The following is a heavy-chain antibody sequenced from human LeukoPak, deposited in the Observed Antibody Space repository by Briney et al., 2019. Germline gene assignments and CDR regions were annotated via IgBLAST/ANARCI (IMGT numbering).Heavy chain of an antibody. CDR2: INAGNGNT. D-gene: IGHD6-19*01. CDR1: GYTFTSYG. J-gene: IGHJ4*02. Sequence: GASVKVSCKASGYTFTSYGISWVRQAPGQRLEWMEWINAGNGNTKYSQKFQGRVTITRDTSASTAYMELSSLRSEDTAVYYCARDRGIAVAYALGYWGQGTLVTVSS. CDR3: ARDRGIAVAYALGY. V-gene: IGHV1-3*01.